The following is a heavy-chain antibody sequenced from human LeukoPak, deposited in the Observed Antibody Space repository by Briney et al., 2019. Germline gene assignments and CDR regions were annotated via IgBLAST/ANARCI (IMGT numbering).Heavy chain of an antibody. Sequence: RPGGSLRLSCAASGFTFDDYAMHWVRHAPGKGLEWVSGISWNSGSIGYADSVKGRFTISRDNAKNSLYLQMNSLRAEDTALYYCAKDSSHGVAGTASLFDYWGQGTLVTVSS. CDR2: ISWNSGSI. V-gene: IGHV3-9*01. D-gene: IGHD6-19*01. J-gene: IGHJ4*02. CDR3: AKDSSHGVAGTASLFDY. CDR1: GFTFDDYA.